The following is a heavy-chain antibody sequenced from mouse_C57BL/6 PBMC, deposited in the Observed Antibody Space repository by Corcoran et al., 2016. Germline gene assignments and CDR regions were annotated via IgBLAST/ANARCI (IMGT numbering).Heavy chain of an antibody. CDR2: IYPGDGDT. D-gene: IGHD1-1*01. V-gene: IGHV1-80*01. CDR3: ARWDYGSRFRCDY. Sequence: QVQLQQSGAELVKPGASVKISCKASGYAFSSYWMNWVKQRPGKGLEWIGQIYPGDGDTNYNGKFKGKATLTADKSSSTAYMQLSSLTSEDSAVYFCARWDYGSRFRCDYWGQGTTLTVSS. J-gene: IGHJ2*01. CDR1: GYAFSSYW.